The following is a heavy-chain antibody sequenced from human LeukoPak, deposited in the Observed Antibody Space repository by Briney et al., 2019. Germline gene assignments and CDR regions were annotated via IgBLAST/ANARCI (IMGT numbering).Heavy chain of an antibody. V-gene: IGHV1-18*03. CDR1: NYTFTNYN. CDR3: AREAYSSGWYLRDHWYFDH. J-gene: IGHJ2*01. D-gene: IGHD6-19*01. Sequence: ASVKVSCKASNYTFTNYNINWVRQAPGQGLEWMGWISTYNGNTNYAQKLQGRVTMTIDISTSTAYMELRSLRSDDMAVYYCAREAYSSGWYLRDHWYFDHWGRGTLVTVSS. CDR2: ISTYNGNT.